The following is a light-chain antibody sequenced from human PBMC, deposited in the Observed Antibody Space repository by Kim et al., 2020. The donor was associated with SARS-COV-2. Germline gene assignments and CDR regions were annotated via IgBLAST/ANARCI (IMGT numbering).Light chain of an antibody. V-gene: IGKV1-27*01. CDR2: AAS. CDR3: QKYDSAPLT. CDR1: QGITNY. J-gene: IGKJ4*01. Sequence: DIQMTQSPSSLSASVGDRVTITCRASQGITNYLAWYQQKPGKVPSLLIYAASALQSGVPSRFSGSGSGTDFTLTINGLQPEDVTTYYCQKYDSAPLTFGGGTKVDIK.